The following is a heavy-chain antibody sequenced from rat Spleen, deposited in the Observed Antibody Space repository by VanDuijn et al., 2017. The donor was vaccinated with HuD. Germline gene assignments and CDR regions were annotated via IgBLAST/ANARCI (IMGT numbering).Heavy chain of an antibody. CDR1: GFTFNNYD. CDR2: ISPSGGGT. CDR3: VRQETSGYSNWFTY. Sequence: EVHLVESGGGLVQPGGSLKLSCAASGFTFNNYDMAWVRQAPTKGLEWVASISPSGGGTWYRDSVKGRFTVSRDNADSTLYLQMDSLRSEDTATYYCVRQETSGYSNWFTYWGQGTLVTVSS. J-gene: IGHJ3*01. D-gene: IGHD4-3*01. V-gene: IGHV5-25*01.